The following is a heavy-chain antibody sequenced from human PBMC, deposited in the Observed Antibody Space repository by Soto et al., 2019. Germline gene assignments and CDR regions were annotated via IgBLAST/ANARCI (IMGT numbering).Heavy chain of an antibody. J-gene: IGHJ4*02. Sequence: GGSLRLSCEASGLTFSNAWMSWVRQAPGKGLEWVGRIKSKTDGGTTDYAAPVKGRFTISRDDSKNTLYLQMNSLKPEDTAVYYCTTRFGELLSDYWGQGTLVTVSS. D-gene: IGHD3-10*01. V-gene: IGHV3-15*01. CDR2: IKSKTDGGTT. CDR3: TTRFGELLSDY. CDR1: GLTFSNAW.